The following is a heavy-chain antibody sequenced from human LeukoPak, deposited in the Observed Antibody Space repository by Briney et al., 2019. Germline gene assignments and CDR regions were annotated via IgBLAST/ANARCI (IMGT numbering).Heavy chain of an antibody. Sequence: SETLSLTCAVYGGSFSGYYWSWIRQPPGKGLEWIGEINHSGSTNYNPSLKSRVTISVDTSKNQFSLKLSSVTAADTAVYYCARGFYGSGRGGGYYYYYMDVWGKGTTVTVSS. J-gene: IGHJ6*03. CDR3: ARGFYGSGRGGGYYYYYMDV. CDR1: GGSFSGYY. V-gene: IGHV4-34*01. CDR2: INHSGST. D-gene: IGHD3-10*01.